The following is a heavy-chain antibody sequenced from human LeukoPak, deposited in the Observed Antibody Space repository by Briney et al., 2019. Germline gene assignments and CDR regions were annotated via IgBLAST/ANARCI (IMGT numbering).Heavy chain of an antibody. D-gene: IGHD2-15*01. CDR3: ARDAQCSGGSCYSDY. Sequence: GGSLRLSCAASGFTFSSYCMSWVRQAPGKGLEWVANINQDGSEKYYVDSVKGRFTISRDNAKNSLYLQMNSLRAEDTAVYYCARDAQCSGGSCYSDYWGQGTLVTVSS. J-gene: IGHJ4*02. CDR1: GFTFSSYC. CDR2: INQDGSEK. V-gene: IGHV3-7*01.